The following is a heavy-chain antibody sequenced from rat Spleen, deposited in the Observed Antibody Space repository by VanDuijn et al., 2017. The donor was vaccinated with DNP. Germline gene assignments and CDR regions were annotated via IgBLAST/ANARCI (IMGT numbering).Heavy chain of an antibody. D-gene: IGHD1-7*01. Sequence: EVQLQESGPGLVKPAQSLSLTCSVIGYSITSNYWGWIRKFPGNKMEYIGHISYSGSTKYNPSFKSRISITRDTSRNHFFLHLNSVTTEDTATYYCARWTRYFDYWGQGVMVTVSS. CDR1: GYSITSNY. CDR3: ARWTRYFDY. J-gene: IGHJ2*01. V-gene: IGHV3-1*01. CDR2: ISYSGST.